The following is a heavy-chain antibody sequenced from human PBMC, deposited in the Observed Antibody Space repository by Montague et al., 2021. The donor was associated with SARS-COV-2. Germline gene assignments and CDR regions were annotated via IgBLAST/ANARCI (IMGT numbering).Heavy chain of an antibody. CDR2: ISYDGSNK. Sequence: SLRLSCAASGFTFSSYGMHWVRQAPGKGLERVAVISYDGSNKYYADSVKGRFTISRDNSKNTLYLQMNSLRAEDTAVYYCARDPKYHDILTGYLIARSYYYYGMDVWGQGTTVTVSS. J-gene: IGHJ6*02. V-gene: IGHV3-33*05. CDR3: ARDPKYHDILTGYLIARSYYYYGMDV. D-gene: IGHD3-9*01. CDR1: GFTFSSYG.